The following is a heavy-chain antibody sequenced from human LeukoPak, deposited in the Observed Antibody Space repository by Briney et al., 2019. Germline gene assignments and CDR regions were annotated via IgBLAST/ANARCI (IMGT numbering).Heavy chain of an antibody. Sequence: PGGSLRLSCAASGFTFSTYTTYWVRHPPGKRLEWVSIIGSSGGGIHYADSVKGRFTISRDNSKNALYLQLNSLRAGDTAIYYCTKDRRGPAAGTWYFDSWGQGTLVTVSS. CDR3: TKDRRGPAAGTWYFDS. J-gene: IGHJ4*02. CDR1: GFTFSTYT. CDR2: IGSSGGGI. V-gene: IGHV3-23*01. D-gene: IGHD6-13*01.